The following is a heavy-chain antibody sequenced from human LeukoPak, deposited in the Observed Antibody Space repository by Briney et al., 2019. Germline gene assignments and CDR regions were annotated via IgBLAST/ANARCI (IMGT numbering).Heavy chain of an antibody. V-gene: IGHV3-11*06. D-gene: IGHD4-17*01. J-gene: IGHJ4*02. CDR2: ISSSSTYT. CDR1: GFTFSDYY. CDR3: AMYRTYGDRDY. Sequence: GGSLRLSCAASGFTFSDYYMSGIRQAPGKGLEWVSYISSSSTYTNYADSVKGRFTISRDNARNSLYLQMNSLRAEDTAVYYCAMYRTYGDRDYWGQGALVTVSS.